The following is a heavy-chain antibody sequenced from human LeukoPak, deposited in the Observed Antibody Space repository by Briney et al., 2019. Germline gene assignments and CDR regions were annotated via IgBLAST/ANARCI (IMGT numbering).Heavy chain of an antibody. CDR2: IYTSGST. Sequence: SETLSLTCTVSGGSISSYYWSWIRQPPGKGLEWIGYIYTSGSTNYNPSLKSRVTISVDTSKSQFSLKLSSVTAADTAVYYCARLSYYDSSADYWGQGTLVTVSS. CDR1: GGSISSYY. D-gene: IGHD3-22*01. J-gene: IGHJ4*02. V-gene: IGHV4-4*09. CDR3: ARLSYYDSSADY.